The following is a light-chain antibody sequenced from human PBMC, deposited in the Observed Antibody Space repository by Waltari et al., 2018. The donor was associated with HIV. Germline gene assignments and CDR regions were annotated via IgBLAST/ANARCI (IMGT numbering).Light chain of an antibody. CDR3: QQYYGVPLT. CDR1: QDISNS. Sequence: DIQMTQSPSSLSASVGDTVSITCRASQDISNSVSWFQQQPGKVPKLLVHSAFILQGGVPSRFRGSGSGTEYTLTISGLQAEDFATYFCQQYYGVPLTFGGGTRVDI. J-gene: IGKJ4*01. V-gene: IGKV1-NL1*01. CDR2: SAF.